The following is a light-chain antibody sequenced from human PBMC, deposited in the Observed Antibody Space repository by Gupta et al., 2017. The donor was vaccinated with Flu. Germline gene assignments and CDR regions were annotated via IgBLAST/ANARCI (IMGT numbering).Light chain of an antibody. CDR1: QSVTSNY. Sequence: EIVLTQSPGTLSLPPGERATLSCRASQSVTSNYLAWYQQKPGQAPRLLIYGASSRATDIPDRFSGSGSGTDFTLTISRLEPEDFAVYYCQHDVNSPRTFGQGTKVEIK. V-gene: IGKV3-20*01. J-gene: IGKJ1*01. CDR3: QHDVNSPRT. CDR2: GAS.